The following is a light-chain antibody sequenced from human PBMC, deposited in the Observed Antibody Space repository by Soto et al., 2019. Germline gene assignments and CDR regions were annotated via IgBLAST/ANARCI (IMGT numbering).Light chain of an antibody. J-gene: IGKJ1*01. CDR1: QGISRY. V-gene: IGKV1-9*01. CDR2: AAS. Sequence: IQLTQSPSSLSASVGDRVTITCRASQGISRYLAWYQQKPGEAPMLLIYAASTLLSGVPSRFSGSGSGADFTLTISSLQPEDFATYYCQQLNTYPWTFGQGTKVDI. CDR3: QQLNTYPWT.